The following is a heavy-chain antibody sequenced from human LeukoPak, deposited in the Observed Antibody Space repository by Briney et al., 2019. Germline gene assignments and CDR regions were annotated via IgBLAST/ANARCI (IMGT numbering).Heavy chain of an antibody. CDR2: ISAYNGNT. CDR3: ARLRGYSYGLYYFDY. D-gene: IGHD5-18*01. Sequence: ASVKVSCKASGYTFTSYGISWVRQAPGQGLEWMGWISAYNGNTNYAQKLQGRVTMTADTSTSTAYMELRSLRSDDTAMYYCARLRGYSYGLYYFDYWGQGTLVTVSS. CDR1: GYTFTSYG. J-gene: IGHJ4*02. V-gene: IGHV1-18*01.